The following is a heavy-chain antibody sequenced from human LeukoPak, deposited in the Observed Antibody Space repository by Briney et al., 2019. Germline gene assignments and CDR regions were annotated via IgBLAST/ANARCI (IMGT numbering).Heavy chain of an antibody. CDR3: GRDREHTHDRVIGH. CDR1: GGSISSYY. J-gene: IGHJ4*02. Sequence: SETLSLTCTVSGGSISSYYWTWIRQTPGKGLEWIGYIYNRGSTSYNPSLRERVTISVDTSKNQFALNLNSVTAADTAVYYCGRDREHTHDRVIGHWGQGTLVTVSS. D-gene: IGHD1/OR15-1a*01. V-gene: IGHV4-59*01. CDR2: IYNRGST.